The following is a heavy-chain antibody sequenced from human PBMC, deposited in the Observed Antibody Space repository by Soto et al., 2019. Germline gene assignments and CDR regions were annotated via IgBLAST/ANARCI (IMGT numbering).Heavy chain of an antibody. V-gene: IGHV3-23*01. CDR2: SIGSGDST. Sequence: GGSLSLSCAASGFTSSSYAMSWVRQAPGKGLEWVAASIGSGDSTYYPDSVKGRFTISRDRCKNTLYLEMNSLRAEETAVYYCAKDPTSALTQYYFDYWGQGTLVTVPS. CDR1: GFTSSSYA. D-gene: IGHD4-17*01. CDR3: AKDPTSALTQYYFDY. J-gene: IGHJ4*02.